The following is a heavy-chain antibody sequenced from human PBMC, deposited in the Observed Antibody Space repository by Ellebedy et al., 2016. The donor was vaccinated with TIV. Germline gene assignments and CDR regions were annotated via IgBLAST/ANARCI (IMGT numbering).Heavy chain of an antibody. CDR1: GVTFSNYA. CDR2: ISYDGSSK. V-gene: IGHV3-30-3*01. D-gene: IGHD1-26*01. CDR3: AKDSTVGGGSPNADRYFDH. Sequence: GESLKISCAASGVTFSNYAIHWVRQAPGKGLEWVATISYDGSSKYYADSVTGRITISRDNSKNTVYLQMNSLRPEDTAVYYCAKDSTVGGGSPNADRYFDHWGQGTLVTVSS. J-gene: IGHJ4*02.